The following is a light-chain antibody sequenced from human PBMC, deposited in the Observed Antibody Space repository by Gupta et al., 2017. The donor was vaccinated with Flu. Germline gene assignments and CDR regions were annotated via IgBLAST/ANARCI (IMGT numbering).Light chain of an antibody. CDR2: WAS. V-gene: IGKV4-1*01. J-gene: IGKJ4*01. CDR1: QSVLYSSNNKNY. Sequence: DIVMTQSPDSLAVSLGERATINCKSNQSVLYSSNNKNYLAWYQQKPGQPPKLLIYWASTRESGVPDRFSGSGSVTDFTLTISSLQAEDVAVYFCQQYYSTPLTFGGGTKVEIK. CDR3: QQYYSTPLT.